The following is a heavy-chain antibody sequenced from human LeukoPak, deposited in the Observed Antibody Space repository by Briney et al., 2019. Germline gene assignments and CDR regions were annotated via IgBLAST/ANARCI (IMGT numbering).Heavy chain of an antibody. CDR3: ARVSAAPSMDV. J-gene: IGHJ6*02. CDR1: GFTVSSNY. Sequence: GGSLRLSCAASGFTVSSNYMSWVRQAPGKGLEWVSSISSSSSYIYYADSVKGRFTISRDNAKNSLYLQMNSLRAEDTAVYYCARVSAAPSMDVWGQGTTVTVSS. V-gene: IGHV3-21*01. CDR2: ISSSSSYI. D-gene: IGHD2-15*01.